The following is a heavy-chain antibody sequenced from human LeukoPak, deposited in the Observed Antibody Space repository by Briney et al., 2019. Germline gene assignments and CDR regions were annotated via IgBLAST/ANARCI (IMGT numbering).Heavy chain of an antibody. Sequence: GGSLRLSCAASGFTVSSNYMSWVRQAPGKGLEWVSVIYSGGSTYYADSVRGRFTISRDNSKNTLYLQMNSLRAEDTAAYYCARDRGYSYGFYYYYGMDVWGQGTTVTVSS. V-gene: IGHV3-53*01. CDR3: ARDRGYSYGFYYYYGMDV. CDR1: GFTVSSNY. J-gene: IGHJ6*02. D-gene: IGHD5-18*01. CDR2: IYSGGST.